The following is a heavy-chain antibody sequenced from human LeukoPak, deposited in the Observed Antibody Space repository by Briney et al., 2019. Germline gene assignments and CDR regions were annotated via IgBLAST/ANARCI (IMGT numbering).Heavy chain of an antibody. D-gene: IGHD3-10*01. Sequence: GGSLRLSCAASGFTVSSNYMSWVRQAPGKGLEWVSVIYSGGSTYYADSVKGRFTISRDNSKNTLYLRMNSLRAEDTAVYYCARDYKRISLNRGYYYYMDVWGKGTTVTVSS. CDR3: ARDYKRISLNRGYYYYMDV. CDR2: IYSGGST. V-gene: IGHV3-66*02. J-gene: IGHJ6*03. CDR1: GFTVSSNY.